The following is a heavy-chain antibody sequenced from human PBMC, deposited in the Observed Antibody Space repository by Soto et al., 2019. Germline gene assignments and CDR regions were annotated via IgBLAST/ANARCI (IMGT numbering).Heavy chain of an antibody. J-gene: IGHJ4*02. CDR2: ISGGGGSA. CDR1: GFTFTSHA. CDR3: AKDVFAYYFDY. Sequence: EVQLLQSGGGLVQPGGSLRLSCTASGFTFTSHAINWVRQAPGKGLEWVSAISGGGGSAYYADSVRGRFTNSRDNSKNTVYLQMTYLTADDTAVYYCAKDVFAYYFDYWGQGALVLVSS. V-gene: IGHV3-23*01.